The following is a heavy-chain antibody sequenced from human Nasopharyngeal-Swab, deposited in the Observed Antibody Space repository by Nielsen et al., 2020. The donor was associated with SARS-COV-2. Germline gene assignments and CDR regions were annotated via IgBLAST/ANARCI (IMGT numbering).Heavy chain of an antibody. Sequence: SETLSLTCTVSGGSISSYYWSWIRQPPGKGLEWIGYIYYSGSTNYNPSLKSRVTISVDTSKNQFSLKLSSVTAADTAVHYCARVPLFHAFDIWGQGTMVTVSS. CDR1: GGSISSYY. D-gene: IGHD3-3*01. J-gene: IGHJ3*02. CDR2: IYYSGST. V-gene: IGHV4-59*01. CDR3: ARVPLFHAFDI.